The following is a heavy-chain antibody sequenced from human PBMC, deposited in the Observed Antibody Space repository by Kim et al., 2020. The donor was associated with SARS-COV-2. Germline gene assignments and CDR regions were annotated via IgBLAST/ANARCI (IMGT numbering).Heavy chain of an antibody. V-gene: IGHV4-34*01. D-gene: IGHD6-13*01. Sequence: SETLSLTCAVYGGSFSGYYWSWIRQPPGKGLEWIGEINHSGSTNYNPSLKSRVTISVDTSKNQFSLKLSSVTAADTAVYYCARGASIAAADILVTINYYYYGMDVWGQGTTVTVSS. CDR3: ARGASIAAADILVTINYYYYGMDV. CDR1: GGSFSGYY. J-gene: IGHJ6*02. CDR2: INHSGST.